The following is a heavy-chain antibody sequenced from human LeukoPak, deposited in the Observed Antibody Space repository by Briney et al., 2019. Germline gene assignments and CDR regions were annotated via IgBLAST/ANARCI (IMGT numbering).Heavy chain of an antibody. V-gene: IGHV4-31*03. CDR3: ARVSPVTPVDDAFDI. Sequence: PSETLSLTCTVSGGSISSGGYYWSWIRQHPGKGLEWIGYIYYSGSTYYNPSLKSRVTISVDKSKNQFSLKLSSVTAADTAVYYCARVSPVTPVDDAFDIWGQGTMVTVSS. J-gene: IGHJ3*02. CDR2: IYYSGST. CDR1: GGSISSGGYY. D-gene: IGHD4-17*01.